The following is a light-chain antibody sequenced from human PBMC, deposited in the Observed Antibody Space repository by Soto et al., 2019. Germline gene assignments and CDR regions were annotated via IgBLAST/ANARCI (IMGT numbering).Light chain of an antibody. CDR3: SSYTSSNTFYV. Sequence: QSALTRPASVSGSPGQSITISCTGTSSDVGGYYYVSWYQHHPGKAPKLMIYQVSNRPSGVSNRFSGSKSGNTASLTISGLQAEDEADYYCSSYTSSNTFYVFGTGTKVTVL. CDR2: QVS. V-gene: IGLV2-14*01. CDR1: SSDVGGYYY. J-gene: IGLJ1*01.